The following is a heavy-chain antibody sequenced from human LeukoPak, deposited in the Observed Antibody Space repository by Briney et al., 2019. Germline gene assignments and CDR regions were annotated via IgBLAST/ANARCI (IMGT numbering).Heavy chain of an antibody. CDR2: ISDSGGST. J-gene: IGHJ5*02. Sequence: GGSLRLSCAASGFTFSSYAMSWVRQAPGKGLEWVSIISDSGGSTYYADSVKGRFTISRDNSKNTLYLQMNSLRAEDTAVYYCATLHASAYYYNWLDHWGQGTLVTVSS. D-gene: IGHD3-22*01. V-gene: IGHV3-23*01. CDR1: GFTFSSYA. CDR3: ATLHASAYYYNWLDH.